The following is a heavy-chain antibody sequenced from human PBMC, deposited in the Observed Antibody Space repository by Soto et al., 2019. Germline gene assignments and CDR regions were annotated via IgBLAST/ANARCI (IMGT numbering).Heavy chain of an antibody. CDR3: ARESEDLTSNFDY. CDR2: ISSTTNYI. J-gene: IGHJ4*02. Sequence: RLSCAASGFTFTRYSMNWVRQAPGKGLEWVSSISSTTNYIYYGDSMKGRFTISRDNAKNSLYLDMNSLRAEDTAVYYCARESEDLTSNFDYWGQGTLVTVSS. V-gene: IGHV3-21*06. CDR1: GFTFTRYS.